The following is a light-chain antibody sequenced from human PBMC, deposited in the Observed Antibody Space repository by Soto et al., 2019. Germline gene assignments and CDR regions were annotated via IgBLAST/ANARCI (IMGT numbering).Light chain of an antibody. J-gene: IGLJ2*01. CDR3: GTWDSSLSAVV. CDR2: DNN. CDR1: NSNIGSNT. Sequence: QSVLTQPPSASGTPGQRVTISGSGSNSNIGSNTVNWYQQLPGPAPKLLIYDNNKRPSGIPDRFSGSKSGTSATLGITGLQTGDEADYYCGTWDSSLSAVVFGGGTKLTVL. V-gene: IGLV1-51*01.